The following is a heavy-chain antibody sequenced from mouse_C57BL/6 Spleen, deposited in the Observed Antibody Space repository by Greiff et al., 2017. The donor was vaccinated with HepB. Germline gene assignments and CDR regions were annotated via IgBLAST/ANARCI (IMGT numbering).Heavy chain of an antibody. CDR3: ARHEERHYYGSRGDYAMDY. J-gene: IGHJ4*01. V-gene: IGHV1-62-2*01. CDR1: GYTFTEYT. CDR2: FYPGSGSI. Sequence: QVQLQQSGAELVKPGASVKLSCKASGYTFTEYTIHWVKQRSGQGLEWIGWFYPGSGSIKYNEKFKDKATLTADKSSSTVYMELSRLTSEDSAVYFCARHEERHYYGSRGDYAMDYWGQGTSVTVSS. D-gene: IGHD1-1*01.